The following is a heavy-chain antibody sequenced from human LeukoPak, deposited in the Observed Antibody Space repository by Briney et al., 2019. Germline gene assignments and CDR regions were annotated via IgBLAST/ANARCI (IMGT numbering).Heavy chain of an antibody. CDR1: GFTFSSYA. J-gene: IGHJ4*02. Sequence: GRSLRLSCAASGFTFSSYAMHWVRQAPGKGLEWVAVISYDGSNKYYADSVKGRFTISRDNSKNTLYLQMNSLRAEDTAVYYCARGTTIVVVNYFDYWGQGTLVTVSS. D-gene: IGHD3-22*01. CDR2: ISYDGSNK. V-gene: IGHV3-30*04. CDR3: ARGTTIVVVNYFDY.